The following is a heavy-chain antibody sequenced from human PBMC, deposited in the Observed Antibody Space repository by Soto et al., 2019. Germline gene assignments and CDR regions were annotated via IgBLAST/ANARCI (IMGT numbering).Heavy chain of an antibody. Sequence: PVKVSCKASVGTFSSYAISWVRQAPGQGLEWMGGIIPIFGTANYAQKFQGRVTITADVSTSTAYMELSSLRSEDTAVYYCARPSHVVVVAAGPYSYGMDVWGQGTTVTVSS. CDR1: VGTFSSYA. J-gene: IGHJ6*02. D-gene: IGHD2-15*01. CDR2: IIPIFGTA. V-gene: IGHV1-69*13. CDR3: ARPSHVVVVAAGPYSYGMDV.